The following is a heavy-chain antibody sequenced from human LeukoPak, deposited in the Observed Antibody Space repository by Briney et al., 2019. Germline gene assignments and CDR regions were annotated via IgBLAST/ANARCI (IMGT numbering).Heavy chain of an antibody. J-gene: IGHJ4*02. CDR3: ARGWYYYDSSGYRFDY. D-gene: IGHD3-22*01. Sequence: ASVKVSCKASGYTFTSFAMHWVRQAPGQGREWMGWINPNSGGTNYAQKFQGRVTMTRDTSISTAYMELSRLRSDDTAVYYCARGWYYYDSSGYRFDYWGQGTLVTVSS. V-gene: IGHV1-2*02. CDR2: INPNSGGT. CDR1: GYTFTSFA.